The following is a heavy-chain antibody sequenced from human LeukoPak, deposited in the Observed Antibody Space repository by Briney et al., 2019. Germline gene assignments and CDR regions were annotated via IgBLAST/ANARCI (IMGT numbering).Heavy chain of an antibody. J-gene: IGHJ3*02. V-gene: IGHV4-59*01. CDR3: ARSADFYGSGSYISPSAFDI. Sequence: SETLSLTCTVSGGSISSYYWSWIRQPPGKGLEWIGYIYYSGSTNYNPSLKSRVTISVDTSKNQFSLKLSSVTAADTAVYYCARSADFYGSGSYISPSAFDIWGQGTMVTVSS. CDR2: IYYSGST. CDR1: GGSISSYY. D-gene: IGHD3-10*01.